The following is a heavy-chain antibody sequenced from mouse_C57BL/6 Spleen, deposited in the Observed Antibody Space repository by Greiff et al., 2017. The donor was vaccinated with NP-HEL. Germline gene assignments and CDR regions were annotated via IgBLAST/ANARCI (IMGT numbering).Heavy chain of an antibody. CDR1: GFTFSSYT. V-gene: IGHV5-9*01. CDR2: ISGGGGNT. Sequence: EVQLVESGGGLVKPGGSLKLSCAASGFTFSSYTMSWVRQTPEKRLEWVATISGGGGNTYYPDSVKGRFTISRDNAKNTLYLQMSSLRSEDTALYYCARLLSTVGWGQGTLVTVSA. J-gene: IGHJ3*01. D-gene: IGHD1-1*01. CDR3: ARLLSTVG.